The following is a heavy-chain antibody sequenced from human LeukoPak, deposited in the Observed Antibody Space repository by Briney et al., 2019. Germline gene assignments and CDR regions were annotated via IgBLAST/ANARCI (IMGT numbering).Heavy chain of an antibody. D-gene: IGHD4-17*01. CDR1: GTSFSSYY. J-gene: IGHJ4*02. V-gene: IGHV4-34*01. Sequence: SETLSLTCAVSGTSFSSYYWSWIRQPPGKGLEWIGEVNHSGYTNDNPSLKSRVTISVDTSKNQFSQTLRSVTTADTAVYFCARMTTGHDFWGQGTLVTVSS. CDR2: VNHSGYT. CDR3: ARMTTGHDF.